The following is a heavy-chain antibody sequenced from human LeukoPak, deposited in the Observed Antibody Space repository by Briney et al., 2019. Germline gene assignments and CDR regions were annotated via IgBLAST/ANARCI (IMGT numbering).Heavy chain of an antibody. CDR2: ISSNGDNT. V-gene: IGHV3-23*01. CDR3: AKDRSQWLVPMWVVAFDY. J-gene: IGHJ4*02. CDR1: GFTFSSYA. D-gene: IGHD6-19*01. Sequence: TGGSLRLSCAASGFTFSSYAMSWVRQAPGKGLEWVSAISSNGDNTYYADSVKGRFTISRDNSKNTLYLQMNSLRAEDTAVYYCAKDRSQWLVPMWVVAFDYWGQGTLVTVSS.